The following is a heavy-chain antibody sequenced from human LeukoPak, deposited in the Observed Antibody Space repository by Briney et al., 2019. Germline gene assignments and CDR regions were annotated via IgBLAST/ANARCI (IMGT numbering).Heavy chain of an antibody. CDR2: IYTSGST. CDR1: GGSISSGSYY. Sequence: SETLSLTCTASGGSISSGSYYWSWIRQPAGKGLEWIGRIYTSGSTNYNPSLKSRVTISVDTSKNQFSLKLSSVTAADTAVYYCARDRKLSFDYWGQGTLVTVSS. V-gene: IGHV4-61*02. J-gene: IGHJ4*02. CDR3: ARDRKLSFDY.